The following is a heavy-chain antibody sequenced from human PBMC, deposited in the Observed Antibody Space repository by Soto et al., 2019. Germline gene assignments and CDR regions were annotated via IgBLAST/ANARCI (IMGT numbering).Heavy chain of an antibody. J-gene: IGHJ5*02. CDR3: ARGGDYGGSNWFDP. CDR1: GSTFSSYA. D-gene: IGHD4-17*01. CDR2: IIPIFGTA. V-gene: IGHV1-69*13. Sequence: ASVKVSCKASGSTFSSYAISWVRQAPGQGLEWMGGIIPIFGTANYAQKFQGRVTITADESTSTAYMELSSLRSEDTAVYYCARGGDYGGSNWFDPWGQGTLVTVSS.